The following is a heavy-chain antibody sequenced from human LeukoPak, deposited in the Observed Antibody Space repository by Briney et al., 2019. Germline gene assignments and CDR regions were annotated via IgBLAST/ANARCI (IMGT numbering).Heavy chain of an antibody. D-gene: IGHD3-22*01. J-gene: IGHJ4*02. CDR3: ARGRRTYYYDSSGYIFDY. CDR2: MNPNSGNT. V-gene: IGHV1-8*01. Sequence: ASVKVSCKASGYTFTSYDINWVRQATGQGLEWMGWMNPNSGNTGYAQKFQGRVTMTRNTSISTAYMELSSLRSEDTAVYYCARGRRTYYYDSSGYIFDYWGQGTLVTVSS. CDR1: GYTFTSYD.